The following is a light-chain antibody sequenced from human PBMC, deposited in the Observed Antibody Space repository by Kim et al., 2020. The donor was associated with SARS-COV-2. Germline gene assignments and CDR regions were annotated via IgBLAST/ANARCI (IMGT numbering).Light chain of an antibody. Sequence: LSPRDRATLSCRASQSVSSNYLAWYQQKPGQAPRLLIYGASSRAAGIPERCSGSGSGTDFTLTISRLEHEDAAEYYCQQYDTSRTFGQGTKVDIK. V-gene: IGKV3-20*01. J-gene: IGKJ1*01. CDR2: GAS. CDR3: QQYDTSRT. CDR1: QSVSSNY.